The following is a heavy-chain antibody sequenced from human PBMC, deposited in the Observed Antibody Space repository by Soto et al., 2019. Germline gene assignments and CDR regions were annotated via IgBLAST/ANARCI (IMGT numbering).Heavy chain of an antibody. J-gene: IGHJ5*02. Sequence: QVQLQESGPGLVKPSETLSLTCTVSGGSISSYYWSWIRQPPGKGLEWIGYIYYSGSTNYNPSLMSRVTTSVDTSKNQFSLNLRSVTAADTAVYYCARVVGYCSGGTCYSGRFDPWGQGTLVTVSS. CDR1: GGSISSYY. D-gene: IGHD2-15*01. V-gene: IGHV4-59*01. CDR3: ARVVGYCSGGTCYSGRFDP. CDR2: IYYSGST.